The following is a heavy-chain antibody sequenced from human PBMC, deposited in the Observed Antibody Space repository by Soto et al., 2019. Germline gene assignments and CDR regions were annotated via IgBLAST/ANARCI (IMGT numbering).Heavy chain of an antibody. Sequence: VQLRESGPGQVKTSGTLSLTCAVSGGSMKTTNWWSWVRQPPAKGLEWIGEVFHSGITRYNPSLKSRATVSVDPSKNQFFLNLASVTAADTAVYYCPTDEAGSPFRYWGQGALVTVSS. CDR3: PTDEAGSPFRY. D-gene: IGHD3-10*01. CDR2: VFHSGIT. J-gene: IGHJ4*02. CDR1: GGSMKTTNW. V-gene: IGHV4-4*02.